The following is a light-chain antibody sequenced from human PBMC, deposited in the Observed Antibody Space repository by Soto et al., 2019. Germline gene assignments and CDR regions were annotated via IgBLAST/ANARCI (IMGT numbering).Light chain of an antibody. CDR2: GAS. Sequence: EIVLPQSPGTLSLSPGERTTLSCRDSQSISSSYLAWYQQKPGQAPRLLVYGASSRATGIPDRFSGSGSGTDFTLTISRLEPEDFALYYCQQYSSTFWTLGQGTKVEIK. CDR1: QSISSSY. J-gene: IGKJ1*01. V-gene: IGKV3-20*01. CDR3: QQYSSTFWT.